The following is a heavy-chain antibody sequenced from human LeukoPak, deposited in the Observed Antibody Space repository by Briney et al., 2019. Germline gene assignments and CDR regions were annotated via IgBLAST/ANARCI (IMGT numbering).Heavy chain of an antibody. D-gene: IGHD3-3*01. V-gene: IGHV3-23*01. J-gene: IGHJ4*02. CDR1: GLSFSSYA. Sequence: GGSLRLSCVASGLSFSSYAMSWVCQAPGKGLEWVSVISGSGGNTYYPDPVKGRFTISRDNSKNTVDLQMNRLRAEDTAVYYCSGGGNWNYVNFWGQGTLVTVSS. CDR2: ISGSGGNT. CDR3: SGGGNWNYVNF.